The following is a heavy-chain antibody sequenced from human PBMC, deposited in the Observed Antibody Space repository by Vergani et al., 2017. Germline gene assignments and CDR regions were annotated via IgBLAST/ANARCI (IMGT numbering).Heavy chain of an antibody. CDR3: ARELKRPPRAAAGRAGGYYYYMDV. D-gene: IGHD6-13*01. CDR1: GYIFNSYY. Sequence: QVQLVQSGAAVKKPGASVKLSCKSSGYIFNSYYIHWVRQAPGQGLEWMGLLDPRGGPPTYAEKFEGRVTLTSDTSTSTFYMELSRLRSDDTAVYYCARELKRPPRAAAGRAGGYYYYMDVWGKGTTVTVSS. J-gene: IGHJ6*03. V-gene: IGHV1-46*02. CDR2: LDPRGGPP.